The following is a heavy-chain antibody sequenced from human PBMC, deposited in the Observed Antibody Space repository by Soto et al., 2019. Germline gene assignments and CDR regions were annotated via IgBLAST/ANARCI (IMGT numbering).Heavy chain of an antibody. CDR1: GYTFTGYY. V-gene: IGHV1-2*04. Sequence: ASVKVSCKASGYTFTGYYMHWVRQAPGQGLEWMGWINPNSGGTNYAQKFQGWVTMTRDTSISTAYMELSRLRSDDTAVYYCARAMVRDPSSRDYYYMDVWGKGTTVTVSS. J-gene: IGHJ6*03. D-gene: IGHD3-10*01. CDR2: INPNSGGT. CDR3: ARAMVRDPSSRDYYYMDV.